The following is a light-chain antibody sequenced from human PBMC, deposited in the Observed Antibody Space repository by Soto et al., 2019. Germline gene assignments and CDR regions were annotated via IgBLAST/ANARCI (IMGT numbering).Light chain of an antibody. V-gene: IGKV3-20*01. CDR2: GAS. Sequence: RVLPQSPCTLSLSPGERTTLSCRASQSISSSYLAWYQQKPGQAPRLLVYGASSRATGIPDRFSGSGSGTDFTLTISRLEPEDFALYYCQQYSSTFWTLGQGTKVDIK. CDR3: QQYSSTFWT. CDR1: QSISSSY. J-gene: IGKJ1*01.